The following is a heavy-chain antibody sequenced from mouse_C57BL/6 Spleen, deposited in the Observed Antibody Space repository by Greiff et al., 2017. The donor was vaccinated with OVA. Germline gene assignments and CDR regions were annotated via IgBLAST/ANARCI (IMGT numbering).Heavy chain of an antibody. Sequence: VQLQQPGAELVKPGASVKLSCKASGYTFTSYWMHWVKQRPGQGLEWIGMIHPNSGSTNYNEKFKSKATLTVDKSSSTAYMQLSSLTSEDSAVYYCARSRDYDDGYWYFDVWGTGTTVTVSS. CDR2: IHPNSGST. CDR3: ARSRDYDDGYWYFDV. CDR1: GYTFTSYW. D-gene: IGHD2-4*01. V-gene: IGHV1-64*01. J-gene: IGHJ1*03.